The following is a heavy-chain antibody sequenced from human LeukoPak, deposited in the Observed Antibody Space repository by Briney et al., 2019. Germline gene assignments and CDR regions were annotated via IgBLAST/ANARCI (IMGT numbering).Heavy chain of an antibody. V-gene: IGHV3-30-3*01. D-gene: IGHD3-10*01. CDR1: GFTFSSYA. CDR3: ARERLGSGSYYNGAFDI. CDR2: ISYDGSNK. Sequence: PGGSLRLSCAASGFTFSSYAMHWVRQAPGKGLEWVAVISYDGSNKYYADSVKGRFTISRDNSKNTLYLQMNSLRAEDTAVYYCARERLGSGSYYNGAFDIWGQGTMVTVSS. J-gene: IGHJ3*02.